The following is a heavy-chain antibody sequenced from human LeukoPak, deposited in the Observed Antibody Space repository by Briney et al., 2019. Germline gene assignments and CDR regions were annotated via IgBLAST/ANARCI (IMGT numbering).Heavy chain of an antibody. D-gene: IGHD6-13*01. CDR2: INQDGSET. V-gene: IGHV3-7*01. Sequence: PGGSLRLSCAASGFTFSRYWMSWVRQAPGKGLEWVANINQDGSETYYVDSVKGRFAISRDNAKNSLFLQMNGLRVEDTAVYYCARDSPILAAANDYWGQGTLVTVSS. CDR1: GFTFSRYW. J-gene: IGHJ4*02. CDR3: ARDSPILAAANDY.